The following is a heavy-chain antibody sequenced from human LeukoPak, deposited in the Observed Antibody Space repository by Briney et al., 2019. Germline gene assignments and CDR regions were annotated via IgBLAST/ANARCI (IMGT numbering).Heavy chain of an antibody. CDR2: IYTSGST. J-gene: IGHJ6*03. CDR1: GGSISSYY. D-gene: IGHD5-12*01. Sequence: SETLSLTCTVSGGSISSYYWSWIRQPPGKGPEWIGYIYTSGSTNYNPSLKSRVTISVDTSKNQFSLKLSSVTAADTAVYYCARRAATIDYYYYYYMDVWGKGTTVTVSS. V-gene: IGHV4-4*09. CDR3: ARRAATIDYYYYYYMDV.